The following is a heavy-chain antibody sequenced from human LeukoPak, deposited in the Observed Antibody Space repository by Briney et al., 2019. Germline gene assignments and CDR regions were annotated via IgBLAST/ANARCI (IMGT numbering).Heavy chain of an antibody. D-gene: IGHD1/OR15-1a*01. J-gene: IGHJ4*02. CDR2: IGSKASGATI. Sequence: GGSLRLSCKGSGFTSTDYGTSWVRRAPGKGLEWVGCIGSKASGATIEYAASVKGSFSIARDDSKNIAYLQMNSLKGEDTAVYYCTRDAYNTGWNSDYWGQGTLVTVSS. V-gene: IGHV3-49*04. CDR1: GFTSTDYG. CDR3: TRDAYNTGWNSDY.